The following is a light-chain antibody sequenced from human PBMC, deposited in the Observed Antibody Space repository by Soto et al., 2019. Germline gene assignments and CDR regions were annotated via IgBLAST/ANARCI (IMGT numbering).Light chain of an antibody. CDR2: AAS. V-gene: IGKV1-27*01. CDR1: QGMTNY. Sequence: DIQMTQSPSSLSASVGDRVTITCRASQGMTNYLAWYQQKPGKVPKLLIYAASTLQSGVPSRFSGSGSRTDLTLTISSLQPEDVATYYYQKYSGPPLTCGGGTEVEIK. J-gene: IGKJ4*01. CDR3: QKYSGPPLT.